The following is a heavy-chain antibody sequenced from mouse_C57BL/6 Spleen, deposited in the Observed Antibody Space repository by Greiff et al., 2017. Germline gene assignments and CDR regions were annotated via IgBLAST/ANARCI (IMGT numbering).Heavy chain of an antibody. V-gene: IGHV5-9-1*02. CDR3: TRDRGLGGFYYAMDY. CDR2: ISSGGDYI. Sequence: EVMLVESGEGLVKPGGSLKLSCAASGFTFSSYAMSWVRQTPEKRLEWVAYISSGGDYIYYADTVKGRFTISRDNARNTLYLQMSSLKSEDTAMYYCTRDRGLGGFYYAMDYWGQGTSVTVSS. CDR1: GFTFSSYA. J-gene: IGHJ4*01. D-gene: IGHD3-3*01.